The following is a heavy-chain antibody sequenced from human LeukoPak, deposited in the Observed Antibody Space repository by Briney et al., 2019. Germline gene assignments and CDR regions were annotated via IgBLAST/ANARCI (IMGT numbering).Heavy chain of an antibody. CDR1: GDSISSGDYY. D-gene: IGHD4-17*01. J-gene: IGHJ5*02. CDR2: ISSSGST. CDR3: ARDLGMTTVTPNWFDP. Sequence: SETLSLTCTVSGDSISSGDYYWSWIRQPAGKGLEWIGRISSSGSTNYNPSLKSRVTISVDTSKNQFSLKLSSVTAADTAVYYCARDLGMTTVTPNWFDPWGQGTLVTVSS. V-gene: IGHV4-61*02.